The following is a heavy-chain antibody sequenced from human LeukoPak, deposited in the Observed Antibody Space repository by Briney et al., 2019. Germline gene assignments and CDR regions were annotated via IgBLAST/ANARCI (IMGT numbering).Heavy chain of an antibody. V-gene: IGHV4-30-2*01. Sequence: SETLSLTCTVSGGSISSGGYYWSWIRQPPGKGLEWIGYIYHSGSTYYNPSLKSRVTISVDRSKNQFSLKLSSVTAADTAVYYCARPSAVAGPKGEDYWGQGTLVTVSS. CDR1: GGSISSGGYY. D-gene: IGHD6-19*01. J-gene: IGHJ4*02. CDR2: IYHSGST. CDR3: ARPSAVAGPKGEDY.